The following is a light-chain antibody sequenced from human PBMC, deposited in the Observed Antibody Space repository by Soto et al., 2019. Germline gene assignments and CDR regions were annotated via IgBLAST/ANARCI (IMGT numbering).Light chain of an antibody. CDR1: QSVSSY. V-gene: IGKV3-11*01. J-gene: IGKJ5*01. CDR3: QQRSNWPIT. CDR2: DAS. Sequence: EIVLTQSPATLSLSPGERATLSCRASQSVSSYLAWYQQKPGQAPRLLIYDASNRATGILARFSDSGSGTDFTLTISSLEPEDFAVYYCQQRSNWPITFGQGTRLEIK.